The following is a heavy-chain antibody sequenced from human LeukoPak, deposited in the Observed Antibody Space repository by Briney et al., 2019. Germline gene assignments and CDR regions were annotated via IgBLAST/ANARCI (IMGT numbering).Heavy chain of an antibody. J-gene: IGHJ5*02. CDR2: INHSGST. V-gene: IGHV4-34*01. CDR1: GGSFSGYY. Sequence: SETLSLTCAVYGGSFSGYYWSWIRQPPGKGLEWIGEINHSGSTNYNPSLKSRVTISVDTSKNQFSLKLSSVTAADTAVYYCARLGKDNWNYSRVERWFDPWGQGTLVPVSS. CDR3: ARLGKDNWNYSRVERWFDP. D-gene: IGHD1-7*01.